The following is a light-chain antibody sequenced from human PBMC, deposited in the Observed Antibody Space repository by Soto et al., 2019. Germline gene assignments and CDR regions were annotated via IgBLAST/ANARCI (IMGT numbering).Light chain of an antibody. J-gene: IGKJ1*01. CDR2: DVS. Sequence: EIVLTQSPATLSLSPGERGTLSCRASESVTDYLAWYQQKPGQAPRLLVYDVSYRAAGIPTRFSGGGSGTDFTLTISSLQSEDFAIYYCQQYNNWPRTFGQGTKVDIK. V-gene: IGKV3-11*01. CDR3: QQYNNWPRT. CDR1: ESVTDY.